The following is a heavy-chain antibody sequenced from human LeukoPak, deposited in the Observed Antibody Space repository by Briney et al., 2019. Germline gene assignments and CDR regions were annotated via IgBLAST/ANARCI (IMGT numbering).Heavy chain of an antibody. CDR3: ARNSSDCAFDP. V-gene: IGHV4-39*01. Sequence: SETLSLPCTVSGGSISSSTYYWGWIRQPPGKGLEWIGSIYYSGSTYYNPSLKSRVTISIDTSKNQFSLNLNSVTAADTAVYYCARNSSDCAFDPWGQGTLVTVSS. D-gene: IGHD2-21*02. J-gene: IGHJ5*02. CDR2: IYYSGST. CDR1: GGSISSSTYY.